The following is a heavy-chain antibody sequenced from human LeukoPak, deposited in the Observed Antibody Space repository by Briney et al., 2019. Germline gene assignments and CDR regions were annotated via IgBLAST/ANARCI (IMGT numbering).Heavy chain of an antibody. CDR3: AKSGKGGYYYDSSGAVYYFDY. CDR2: ISGSGGST. D-gene: IGHD3-22*01. CDR1: GFTFITYW. V-gene: IGHV3-23*01. Sequence: GSLRLSCAASGFTFITYWMHWVRQAPGKGLEWVSAISGSGGSTYYADSVKGRFTISRDNSKNTLYLQMNSLRAEDTAVYYCAKSGKGGYYYDSSGAVYYFDYWGQGTLVTVSS. J-gene: IGHJ4*02.